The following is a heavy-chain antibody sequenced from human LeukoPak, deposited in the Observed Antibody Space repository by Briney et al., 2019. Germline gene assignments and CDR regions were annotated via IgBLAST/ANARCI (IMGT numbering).Heavy chain of an antibody. Sequence: SGTLSLTCAVYGGTFIGYYWSWIRQPPGKGLEWIGEINHSGSTNYNPSLKSRVTVSVDTSKNQFSLKLSSVTAADTAVYYCARANYNWDYWDYWGQGTLVAVSS. J-gene: IGHJ4*02. CDR1: GGTFIGYY. D-gene: IGHD1-20*01. V-gene: IGHV4-34*01. CDR3: ARANYNWDYWDY. CDR2: INHSGST.